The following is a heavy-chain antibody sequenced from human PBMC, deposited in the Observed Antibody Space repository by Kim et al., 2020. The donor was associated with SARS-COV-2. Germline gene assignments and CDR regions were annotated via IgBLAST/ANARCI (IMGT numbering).Heavy chain of an antibody. CDR3: ARVGSNRYYYGMDV. J-gene: IGHJ6*02. V-gene: IGHV4-31*02. D-gene: IGHD3-16*02. Sequence: PALKSRVTISVDQAKNQFSLKLSSVTAADTAVYYCARVGSNRYYYGMDVWGQGTTVTVSS.